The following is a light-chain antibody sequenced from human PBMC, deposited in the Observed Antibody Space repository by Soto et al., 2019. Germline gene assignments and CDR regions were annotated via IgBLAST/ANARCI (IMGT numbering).Light chain of an antibody. V-gene: IGKV1-39*01. CDR2: DAS. Sequence: IEVTQSPSSLAASLVDRVTITCRASQTIGTYVNWYRQKSGAAPELLIYDASTLQSGVPSRFRGGASGTDFTLTISSLQLDDFATYYCQQSYNTPLTFGQGTKV. CDR1: QTIGTY. CDR3: QQSYNTPLT. J-gene: IGKJ1*01.